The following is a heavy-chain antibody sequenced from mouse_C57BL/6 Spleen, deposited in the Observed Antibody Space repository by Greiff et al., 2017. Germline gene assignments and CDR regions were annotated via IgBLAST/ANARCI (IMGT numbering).Heavy chain of an antibody. V-gene: IGHV2-9-1*01. Sequence: VQVVESGPGLVAPSQSLSITCTVSGFSLTSYAISWVRQPPGKGLEWLGVIWTGGGTNYNSALKSRLSISKDNSKSQVFLKMNSLQTDDTARYYCARDDYDGVYYAMDDWGQGTSVTVSS. J-gene: IGHJ4*01. CDR2: IWTGGGT. CDR3: ARDDYDGVYYAMDD. D-gene: IGHD2-4*01. CDR1: GFSLTSYA.